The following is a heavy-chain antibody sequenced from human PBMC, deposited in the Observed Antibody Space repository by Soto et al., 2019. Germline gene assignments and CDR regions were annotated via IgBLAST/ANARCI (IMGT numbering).Heavy chain of an antibody. CDR3: ARDEVGGFDP. CDR2: IYYSGST. J-gene: IGHJ5*02. V-gene: IGHV4-59*01. CDR1: GGSISSYY. Sequence: SETLSLTCTVSGGSISSYYWSWIRQPPGKGLEWIGYIYYSGSTNYNPSLKSRVTISVDTSKNQFSLKLSSVTAADTAVYYCARDEVGGFDPWGQGTLVTVSS. D-gene: IGHD1-26*01.